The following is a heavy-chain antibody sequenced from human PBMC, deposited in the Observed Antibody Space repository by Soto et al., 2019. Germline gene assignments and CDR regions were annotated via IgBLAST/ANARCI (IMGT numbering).Heavy chain of an antibody. J-gene: IGHJ4*02. D-gene: IGHD3-9*01. V-gene: IGHV4-59*03. CDR3: AKTPFSLTLGTVLHYFDS. CDR1: GGSIGSFY. CDR2: IYASGTT. Sequence: SETLSLTCTVSGGSIGSFYWSWIRQPPGGTLEWIGYIYASGTTTYNPSLESRVTMSVDMPNNEFSLDLTSVTAADTAVYYCAKTPFSLTLGTVLHYFDSWGQGTLVTVSS.